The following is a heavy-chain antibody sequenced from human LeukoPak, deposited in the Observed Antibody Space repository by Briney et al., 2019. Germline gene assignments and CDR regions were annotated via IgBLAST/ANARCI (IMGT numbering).Heavy chain of an antibody. CDR3: AKAKRTGRTYWYYYGMDV. CDR2: ISGSGGST. CDR1: GFTFSSYA. J-gene: IGHJ6*02. Sequence: LPGGSLRLSCAASGFTFSSYAMSWVRQAPGKGLEWVSAISGSGGSTYYADSVKGRFTISGDNSKNTLYLQMNSLRAEDTAVYYFAKAKRTGRTYWYYYGMDVWGQGTTVTVSS. D-gene: IGHD1-14*01. V-gene: IGHV3-23*01.